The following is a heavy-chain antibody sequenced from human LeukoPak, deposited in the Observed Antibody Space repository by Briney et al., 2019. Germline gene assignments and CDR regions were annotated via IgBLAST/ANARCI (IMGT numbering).Heavy chain of an antibody. J-gene: IGHJ4*02. Sequence: SETLSLTCTVSGAAISSDYWSWIRQPAGKGLEWIGRVYTSGSTNYNPSLKSRVTMSVDTSKNQFSLKLSSVTAADTAVYYCARRDSSSWYGYWGQRTLVTVSS. D-gene: IGHD6-13*01. CDR3: ARRDSSSWYGY. V-gene: IGHV4-4*07. CDR1: GAAISSDY. CDR2: VYTSGST.